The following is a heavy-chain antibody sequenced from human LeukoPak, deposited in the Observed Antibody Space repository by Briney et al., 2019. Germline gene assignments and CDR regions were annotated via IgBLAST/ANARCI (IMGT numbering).Heavy chain of an antibody. CDR3: ARGRSYSSSWYGYYFDY. J-gene: IGHJ4*02. CDR1: GGSISSGGYY. D-gene: IGHD6-13*01. Sequence: SETLSLTCTVSGGSISSGGYYWSWIRQHPGKDLEWIGYIYYSGSTYYNPSLKSRVTMSVDTSKNQFSLKLSSVTAADTAVYYCARGRSYSSSWYGYYFDYWGQGTLVTVSS. CDR2: IYYSGST. V-gene: IGHV4-31*03.